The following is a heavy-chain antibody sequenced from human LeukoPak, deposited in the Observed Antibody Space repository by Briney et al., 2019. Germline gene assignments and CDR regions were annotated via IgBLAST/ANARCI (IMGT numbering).Heavy chain of an antibody. V-gene: IGHV4-4*07. CDR3: ARVFGEDYYFDY. CDR1: GGSISIYY. D-gene: IGHD3-10*02. Sequence: SETLSLTCTVSGGSISIYYWSWIRQPAGKGLEWIGRVYTTGSTSCNPSLQSRVTMSVDTSKNQVSLKLRSVTAADTAVYYCARVFGEDYYFDYWGQGTLVTVSS. CDR2: VYTTGST. J-gene: IGHJ4*02.